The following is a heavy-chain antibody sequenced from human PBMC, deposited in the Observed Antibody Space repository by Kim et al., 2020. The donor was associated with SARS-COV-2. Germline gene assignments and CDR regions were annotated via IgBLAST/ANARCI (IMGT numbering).Heavy chain of an antibody. D-gene: IGHD4-17*01. J-gene: IGHJ4*02. CDR3: AKHLSGYGDYGVDY. CDR1: GFTFSSYA. Sequence: GGSLRLSCAASGFTFSSYAMTWVRQASGKGLEWVSTISGSGGKTYYADSMKGRITISRDNSKNTVYLQMSSLRAGDTAIYYCAKHLSGYGDYGVDYWGQGTLVTVSS. V-gene: IGHV3-23*01. CDR2: ISGSGGKT.